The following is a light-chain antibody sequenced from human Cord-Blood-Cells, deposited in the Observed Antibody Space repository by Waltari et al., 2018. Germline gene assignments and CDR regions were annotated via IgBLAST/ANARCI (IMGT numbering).Light chain of an antibody. V-gene: IGKV1-33*01. J-gene: IGKJ4*01. CDR3: QQYDNLPLT. Sequence: DIQMTQSPSSLSASVGDRVTITCQASQDISNYLNWYQQKPGQAPKLLIYDASNLDTGVPSMFSGSGSGTDFTFTISSLQPEDIATYYCQQYDNLPLTFGGGTKVEIK. CDR1: QDISNY. CDR2: DAS.